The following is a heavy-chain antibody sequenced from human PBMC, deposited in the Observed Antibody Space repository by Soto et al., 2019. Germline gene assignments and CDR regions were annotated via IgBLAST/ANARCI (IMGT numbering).Heavy chain of an antibody. D-gene: IGHD2-15*01. CDR1: GFTFSSYG. V-gene: IGHV3-33*01. CDR2: IWHDGSNK. CDR3: ASEYCSGGSCYYYGIDV. J-gene: IGHJ6*02. Sequence: QVQLVESGGGVVQPGRSLRLSCAASGFTFSSYGMHWVRQAPGKGLEWVAVIWHDGSNKYYADSVKGRYTISRDTSKNALYLQIHSLRAVDTAVYYCASEYCSGGSCYYYGIDVWGQGAPVTVSS.